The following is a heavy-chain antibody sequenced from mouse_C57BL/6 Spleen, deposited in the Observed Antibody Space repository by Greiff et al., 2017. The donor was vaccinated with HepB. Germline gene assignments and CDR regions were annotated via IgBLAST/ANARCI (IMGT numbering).Heavy chain of an antibody. Sequence: QVQLQQPGAELVRPGSSVKLSCKASGYTFTSYWMDWVKQRPGQGLEWIGNIYPSDSETHYNQKFKDKATLTVDKSSSTAYMQLSSLTSEDSAVYYCARWAGTGYAMDYWGQGTSVTVSS. V-gene: IGHV1-61*01. CDR2: IYPSDSET. CDR1: GYTFTSYW. J-gene: IGHJ4*01. CDR3: ARWAGTGYAMDY. D-gene: IGHD4-1*01.